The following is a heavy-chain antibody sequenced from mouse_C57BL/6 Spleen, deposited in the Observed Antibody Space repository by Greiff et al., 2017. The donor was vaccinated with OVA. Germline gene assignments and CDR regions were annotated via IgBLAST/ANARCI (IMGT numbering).Heavy chain of an antibody. CDR2: INPNNGGT. Sequence: EVQLQQSGPELVKPGASVKMSCKASGYTFTDYNMHWVKQSHGKSLEWIGYINPNNGGTSYNQKFKGKATLTVNKSSSTAYMELRSLTSEDSAVYYCASKVYSNYFDYWGQGTTLTVSS. CDR1: GYTFTDYN. D-gene: IGHD2-5*01. V-gene: IGHV1-22*01. J-gene: IGHJ2*01. CDR3: ASKVYSNYFDY.